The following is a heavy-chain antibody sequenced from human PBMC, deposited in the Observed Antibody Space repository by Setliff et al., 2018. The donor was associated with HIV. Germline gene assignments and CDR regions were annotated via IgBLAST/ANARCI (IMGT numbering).Heavy chain of an antibody. V-gene: IGHV3-74*01. Sequence: GGSLRLSCAAAGFDFSNYWIHWVRQVAGKGLVWVSHIDTDGSRTAFADSVKGRFTISRDNTKNTVYLQMDSLRAEDTAVYYCARAAYYNGLDIWGQGTTVTVSS. CDR1: GFDFSNYW. D-gene: IGHD3-10*01. CDR2: IDTDGSRT. J-gene: IGHJ6*02. CDR3: ARAAYYNGLDI.